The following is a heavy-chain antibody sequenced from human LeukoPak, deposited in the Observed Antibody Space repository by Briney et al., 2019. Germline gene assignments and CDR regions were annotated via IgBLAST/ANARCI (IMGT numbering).Heavy chain of an antibody. CDR3: ARRGDGYNLDY. V-gene: IGHV1-2*02. D-gene: IGHD5-24*01. J-gene: IGHJ4*02. CDR2: INAKSGDT. Sequence: GASVKVSCKASGFTFNGYYIHWVRQAPGQGLEWMGWINAKSGDTKSAQKFQGGVTMTRDTSITTVHMEVTGLRSEDTAVYYCARRGDGYNLDYWGQGTLVTVSS. CDR1: GFTFNGYY.